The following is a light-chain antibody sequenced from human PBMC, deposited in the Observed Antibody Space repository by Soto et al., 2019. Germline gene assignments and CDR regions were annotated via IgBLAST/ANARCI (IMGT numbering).Light chain of an antibody. CDR2: AAS. V-gene: IGKV1-8*01. CDR3: QQYYCYPPA. CDR1: QGISSY. Sequence: AMRMTHTPSPFPASTGDRVTITCRASQGISSYLAWYQQKPVKAPKLLLYAASTLLSGVPSRFSGRGSGTDITLTISCLQSEDFATDYCQQYYCYPPAFGGGTKVEIK. J-gene: IGKJ4*01.